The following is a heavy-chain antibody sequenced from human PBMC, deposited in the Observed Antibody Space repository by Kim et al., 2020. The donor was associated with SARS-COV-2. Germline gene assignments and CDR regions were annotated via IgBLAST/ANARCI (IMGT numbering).Heavy chain of an antibody. J-gene: IGHJ4*02. CDR3: ARGGGSSSSSQDFDY. V-gene: IGHV4-59*13. CDR1: GNPITRYY. Sequence: SETLSLTCSVSGNPITRYYWNWIRQPPGQGLEWIGYIYYSGSTNYNPSLKSRVTMSVDTSRNQFSLKLTSVTAADTAVYYCARGGGSSSSSQDFDYWGQGILVTVSS. D-gene: IGHD6-6*01. CDR2: IYYSGST.